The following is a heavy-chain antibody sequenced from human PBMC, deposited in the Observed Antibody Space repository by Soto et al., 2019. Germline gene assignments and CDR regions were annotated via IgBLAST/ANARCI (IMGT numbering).Heavy chain of an antibody. Sequence: SETLSLTCAVYGGSRSGFDWSWIRQPPGKGLEWIGEINHRGSTNYNPSLGTRVTISVGPSNNQFSLKLTSVTAADTAVYYCARGPATYWGQGTQVTVSS. V-gene: IGHV4-34*01. CDR3: ARGPATY. J-gene: IGHJ4*02. CDR2: INHRGST. CDR1: GGSRSGFD.